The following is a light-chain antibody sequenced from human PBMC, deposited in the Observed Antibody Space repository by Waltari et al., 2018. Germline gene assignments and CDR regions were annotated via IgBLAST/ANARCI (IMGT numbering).Light chain of an antibody. V-gene: IGLV3-19*01. CDR1: SLRSYY. Sequence: SELTQDPAVSVALGQTVRVTCQGDSLRSYYASWYQQKPGQAPVLVIYGKNNRPSGIPDRFSGSSSGNTASLTITGAQAEDEADYYCNSRDSSGNHVVFGGGTKLTVL. CDR3: NSRDSSGNHVV. J-gene: IGLJ2*01. CDR2: GKN.